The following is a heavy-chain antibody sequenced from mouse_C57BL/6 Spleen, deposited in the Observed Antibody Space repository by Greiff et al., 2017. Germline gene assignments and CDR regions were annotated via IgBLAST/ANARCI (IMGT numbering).Heavy chain of an antibody. CDR2: IYTRSGNT. V-gene: IGHV1-81*01. J-gene: IGHJ3*01. Sequence: VQLQQSGAELARPGASVKLSCKASGYTFTSYGISWVKQRTGQGLEWIGEIYTRSGNTYYNEKFKGKATLTADKSSSTAYMELRSLTSEDSAVYFCAISGGGSSAWFAYWGQGTLVTVSA. CDR1: GYTFTSYG. CDR3: AISGGGSSAWFAY. D-gene: IGHD1-1*01.